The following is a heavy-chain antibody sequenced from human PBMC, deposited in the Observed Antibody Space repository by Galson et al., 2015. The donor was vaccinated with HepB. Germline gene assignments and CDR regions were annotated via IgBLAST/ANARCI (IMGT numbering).Heavy chain of an antibody. D-gene: IGHD3-22*01. CDR1: GGSISSGGYY. J-gene: IGHJ4*02. Sequence: LSLTCTVSGGSISSGGYYWSWIRQHPGKGLEWIGYIYYSGSTYYNPSLKSRVTISVDTSKNQFSLKLSSVTAADTAVYYCARVQIEYYYDSSGPFDYWGQGTLVTVSS. CDR3: ARVQIEYYYDSSGPFDY. V-gene: IGHV4-31*03. CDR2: IYYSGST.